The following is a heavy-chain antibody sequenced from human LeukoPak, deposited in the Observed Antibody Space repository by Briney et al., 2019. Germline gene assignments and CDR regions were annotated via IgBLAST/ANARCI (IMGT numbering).Heavy chain of an antibody. Sequence: KAGGSLRLSCAASGFTFSDYYMSWIRQAPGKGLEWVSYISSSGSTIYYADSVKGRFAISRDNAKNSLYLQMNSLRAEDTAVYYCAKAPDYYGSGSEEAWGQGTLVTVSS. J-gene: IGHJ5*02. V-gene: IGHV3-11*01. CDR3: AKAPDYYGSGSEEA. CDR2: ISSSGSTI. CDR1: GFTFSDYY. D-gene: IGHD3-10*01.